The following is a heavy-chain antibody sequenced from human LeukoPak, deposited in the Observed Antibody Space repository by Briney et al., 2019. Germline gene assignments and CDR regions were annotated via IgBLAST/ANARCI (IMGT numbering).Heavy chain of an antibody. Sequence: ASVKVSCKASGYTFTSYGISWVRQAPGQGLGWMGWISAYNGNTNYAQKLQGRVTMTTDTSTSTAYMELRSLRSDDTAVYYCASSVSLYGGYVDYYYYGMDVWGQGTTVTVSS. D-gene: IGHD5-12*01. V-gene: IGHV1-18*01. CDR1: GYTFTSYG. CDR2: ISAYNGNT. J-gene: IGHJ6*02. CDR3: ASSVSLYGGYVDYYYYGMDV.